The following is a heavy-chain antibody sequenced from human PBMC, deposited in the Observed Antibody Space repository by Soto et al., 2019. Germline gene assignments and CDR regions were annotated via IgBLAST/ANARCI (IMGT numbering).Heavy chain of an antibody. CDR2: IGASGRST. D-gene: IGHD3-10*01. J-gene: IGHJ5*02. Sequence: VGSLRLSCAGSGFTFSDYGMSWVRQAPGKGPEWVSVIGASGRSTFYPDSVKGRFTISRDNSKNTLYLQMNSLRAEDTAVYYCAKARTHYGSGSYWFDPWGQGTLVTVSS. CDR3: AKARTHYGSGSYWFDP. V-gene: IGHV3-23*01. CDR1: GFTFSDYG.